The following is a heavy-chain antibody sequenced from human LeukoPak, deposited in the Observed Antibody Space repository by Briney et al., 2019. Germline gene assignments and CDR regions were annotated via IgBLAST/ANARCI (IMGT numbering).Heavy chain of an antibody. V-gene: IGHV4-59*01. D-gene: IGHD3-3*01. CDR3: ARSGRTDDFWSGYYAPWFDP. J-gene: IGHJ5*02. CDR1: GGSISSYY. Sequence: SETLSLTCTVSGGSISSYYWSWLRQPPGKGLEGLGYIYYSGSTNYNPSLKSRVTISVDTSKNQFSLKLSSVTAADTAVYYCARSGRTDDFWSGYYAPWFDPWGQGTLVTVSS. CDR2: IYYSGST.